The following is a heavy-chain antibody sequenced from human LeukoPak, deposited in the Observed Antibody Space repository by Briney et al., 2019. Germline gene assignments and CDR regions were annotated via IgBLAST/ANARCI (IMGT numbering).Heavy chain of an antibody. V-gene: IGHV3-30*04. Sequence: GGSLRLSCAASGFTFSSYAMHWVRQAPGKGLEWVAVISYDGSNKYYADSVKGRFIISRDNSKNTLYLQMNSLRAEDTAVYYCARDGFKTLERALDYWGQGTLVTVSS. D-gene: IGHD1-26*01. CDR1: GFTFSSYA. CDR2: ISYDGSNK. J-gene: IGHJ4*02. CDR3: ARDGFKTLERALDY.